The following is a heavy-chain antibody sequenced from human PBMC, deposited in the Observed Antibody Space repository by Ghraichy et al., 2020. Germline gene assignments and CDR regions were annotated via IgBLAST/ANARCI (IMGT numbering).Heavy chain of an antibody. CDR3: AREETLYYDSSGYYD. CDR2: ISSSSSTI. D-gene: IGHD3-22*01. CDR1: GFTFSSYS. Sequence: GESLNISCAASGFTFSSYSMNWVRQAPGKGLEWVSYISSSSSTIYYADSVTGRFTISRDNAKNSLYLQMNSLRAEDTAVYYCAREETLYYDSSGYYDWGQGTLVTVSS. V-gene: IGHV3-48*04. J-gene: IGHJ4*02.